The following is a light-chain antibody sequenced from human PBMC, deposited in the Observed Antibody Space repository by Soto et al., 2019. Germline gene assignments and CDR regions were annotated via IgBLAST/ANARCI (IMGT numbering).Light chain of an antibody. Sequence: EIVMTQSPATLSVSPGERATLSCRASQIVGIKLAWYQQKPGQAPRLLIYDASTRATGIPARFSGSGSGTDFTLTVSSLQSEDSAVYYSQQYDNRPLTFGQGTKVEIK. CDR3: QQYDNRPLT. J-gene: IGKJ1*01. CDR2: DAS. V-gene: IGKV3-15*01. CDR1: QIVGIK.